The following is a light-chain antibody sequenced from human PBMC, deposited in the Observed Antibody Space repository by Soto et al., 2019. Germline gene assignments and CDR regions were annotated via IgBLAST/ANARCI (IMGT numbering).Light chain of an antibody. CDR3: QQSYSTPYT. J-gene: IGKJ3*01. CDR2: AAS. Sequence: DIPMTQSPSSLSASVGDRVTITCRASQSISSYLNWYQQKPGKAPKLLIYAASSLQSGVPSRFSGSGSGTEFTLTISMLQPEDFATYYCQQSYSTPYTVGPGTKVDIK. V-gene: IGKV1-39*01. CDR1: QSISSY.